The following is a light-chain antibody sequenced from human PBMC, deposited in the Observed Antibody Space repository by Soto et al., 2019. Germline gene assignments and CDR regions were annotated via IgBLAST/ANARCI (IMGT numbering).Light chain of an antibody. J-gene: IGKJ3*01. CDR3: QQRSNWPPFT. V-gene: IGKV3-11*01. CDR1: QSVSSY. Sequence: EIVLTQSPATLSLSPGERATLSCRASQSVSSYLAWYQQKPGQAPRLLIYDASNRATGIPARFSGRGSGTDFTLTIISLEPEDFAFYYCQQRSNWPPFTFGPGTKVDIK. CDR2: DAS.